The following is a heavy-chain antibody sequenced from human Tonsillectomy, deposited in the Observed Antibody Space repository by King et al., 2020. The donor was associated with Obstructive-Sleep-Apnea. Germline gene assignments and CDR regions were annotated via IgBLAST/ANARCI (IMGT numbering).Heavy chain of an antibody. J-gene: IGHJ2*01. CDR1: GGPISSYY. CDR2: IYYIGCT. Sequence: QLQESGPGPVKPSETLSLTCTVPGGPISSYYWSWIRQPPGKGLEWVGFIYYIGCTLYNSSLQSRGTISLDTAQNPFSLKLSSLTAADTAVYYYARHSGYCRDGSCHYWSFDIWGRGTLVTVSS. CDR3: ARHSGYCRDGSCHYWSFDI. V-gene: IGHV4-59*08. D-gene: IGHD2-15*01.